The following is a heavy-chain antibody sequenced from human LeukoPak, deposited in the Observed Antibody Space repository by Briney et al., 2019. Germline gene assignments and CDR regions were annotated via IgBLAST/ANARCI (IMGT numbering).Heavy chain of an antibody. V-gene: IGHV3-23*01. CDR2: ISASGGST. CDR3: RAVAAAITSDI. D-gene: IGHD2-2*01. Sequence: GRSLRLSCAASGFTFSSYAMHWVRQAPGKGLEWVSAISASGGSTYYADSVKGRFTISRDNSKNTLYLQMNSLRVEDTAVYYCRAVAAAITSDIWGQGTMVTVSS. J-gene: IGHJ3*02. CDR1: GFTFSSYA.